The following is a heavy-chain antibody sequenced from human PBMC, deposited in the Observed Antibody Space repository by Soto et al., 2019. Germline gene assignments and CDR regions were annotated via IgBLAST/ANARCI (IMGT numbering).Heavy chain of an antibody. J-gene: IGHJ4*02. V-gene: IGHV3-30*18. Sequence: PGGSLRLSCAASGFTFSSYGMHWVRQAPGKGLEWVAVISYDGSNKYYADSVKGRFTISRDNSKNTLYLQMNSLRAEDTAVYYCAKGKYQLLWSSFDYWGQGTLVTVSP. CDR3: AKGKYQLLWSSFDY. CDR2: ISYDGSNK. D-gene: IGHD2-2*01. CDR1: GFTFSSYG.